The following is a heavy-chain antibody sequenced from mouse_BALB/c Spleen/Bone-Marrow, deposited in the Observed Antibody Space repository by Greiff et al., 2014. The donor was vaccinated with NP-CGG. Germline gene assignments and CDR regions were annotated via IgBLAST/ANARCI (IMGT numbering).Heavy chain of an antibody. D-gene: IGHD2-10*02. CDR1: GFTFGSYT. CDR3: TRDQRYGNYIYAMDY. CDR2: ISTGGSYT. J-gene: IGHJ4*01. V-gene: IGHV5-6-4*01. Sequence: EVQGVESGGGLVKPGGSLKLSCAASGFTFGSYTMSWVRQTPEKRLEWVATISTGGSYTDYPDSVKGRFTISRDNAKNTLYLQMSSLKSEDTAMYYCTRDQRYGNYIYAMDYWGQGTSVTVSS.